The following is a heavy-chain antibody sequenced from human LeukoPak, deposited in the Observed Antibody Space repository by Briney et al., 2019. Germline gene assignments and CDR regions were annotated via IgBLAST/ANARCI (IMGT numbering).Heavy chain of an antibody. J-gene: IGHJ4*02. D-gene: IGHD7-27*01. CDR1: GGSISSGGYY. Sequence: SETLSLTCTVSGGSISSGGYYWRWIRQHPGKGLEWIVYIYYSGSTYYNPSLRSRVTISVDTSKNQFSLKLSSVTAADTAVYYCARTRTSDLLTGDYFDYWGQGTLVTVSS. V-gene: IGHV4-31*03. CDR2: IYYSGST. CDR3: ARTRTSDLLTGDYFDY.